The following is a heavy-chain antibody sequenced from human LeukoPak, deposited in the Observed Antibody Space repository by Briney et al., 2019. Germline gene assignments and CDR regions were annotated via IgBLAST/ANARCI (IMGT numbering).Heavy chain of an antibody. V-gene: IGHV4-39*01. D-gene: IGHD6-19*01. CDR2: IYYGGST. J-gene: IGHJ4*02. Sequence: SETLSLTSTVSGGSIGSSNYYWGWIRQPSGKGLEWIGSIYYGGSTYYNPSLESRVTISVDTSKNQFSLNLSSVTAADTAVYYCARHPYSSGWYYFEHWGQGTLVTVSS. CDR1: GGSIGSSNYY. CDR3: ARHPYSSGWYYFEH.